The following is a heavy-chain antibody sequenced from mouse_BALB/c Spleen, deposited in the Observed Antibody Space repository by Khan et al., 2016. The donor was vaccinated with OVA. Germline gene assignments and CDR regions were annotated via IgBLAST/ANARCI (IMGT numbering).Heavy chain of an antibody. J-gene: IGHJ1*01. V-gene: IGHV5-12-1*01. CDR3: TRRPGYFDV. CDR1: GFAFSSYD. Sequence: EVQLVESGGGLVKPGGSLKLSCTASGFAFSSYDMSWVRQTPEKRLEWVAYISSGGDSTYSSDTVKGRFTISRDNANNTLYLQMTSLKSEDTAIXYCTRRPGYFDVWGAGTTVTVSS. CDR2: ISSGGDST.